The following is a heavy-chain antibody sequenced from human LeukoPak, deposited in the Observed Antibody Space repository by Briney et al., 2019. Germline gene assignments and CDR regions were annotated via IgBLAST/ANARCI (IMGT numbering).Heavy chain of an antibody. V-gene: IGHV4-39*07. CDR3: ARGSPVGAPYFDY. CDR2: IYYSGST. Sequence: SETLSLTCTVSGGSISSSSYYWGWIRQPPGKGLEWIGSIYYSGSTYYNPSLKSRVTISVDTSKNQFSLKLSSVTAADTAVYYCARGSPVGAPYFDYWGQGTLVTVSS. J-gene: IGHJ4*02. D-gene: IGHD1-26*01. CDR1: GGSISSSSYY.